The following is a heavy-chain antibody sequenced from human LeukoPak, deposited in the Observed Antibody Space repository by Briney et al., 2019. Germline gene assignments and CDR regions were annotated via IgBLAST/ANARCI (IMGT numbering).Heavy chain of an antibody. V-gene: IGHV4-38-2*02. CDR3: ARVHGSYYEYYYYYMDV. Sequence: SETLSLTCTVSGYSISSGYFWGWIRQPPGKGLEWIGTIYNSGSTYYNASLESRVTISVDTSKNQFSLKLSSVTAADTAVYYCARVHGSYYEYYYYYMDVWGKGTTVTISS. CDR1: GYSISSGYF. J-gene: IGHJ6*03. D-gene: IGHD1-26*01. CDR2: IYNSGST.